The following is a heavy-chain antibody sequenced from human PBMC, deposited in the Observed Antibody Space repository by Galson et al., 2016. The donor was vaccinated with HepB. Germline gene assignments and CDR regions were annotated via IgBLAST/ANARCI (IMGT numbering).Heavy chain of an antibody. D-gene: IGHD6-19*01. Sequence: SLRLSCAGSKFTFSSYAIHWVRQPPGKGLEWVAVISHDGSNENYADSVEGRFNISRDNSNNTLFLQMNSLRAEDTAIYYFAKGAHTSGWPNWIDPWGRGTLVTVSS. CDR2: ISHDGSNE. CDR3: AKGAHTSGWPNWIDP. V-gene: IGHV3-30*18. J-gene: IGHJ5*02. CDR1: KFTFSSYA.